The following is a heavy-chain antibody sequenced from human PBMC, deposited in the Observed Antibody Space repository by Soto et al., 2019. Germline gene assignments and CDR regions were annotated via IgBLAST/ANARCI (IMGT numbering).Heavy chain of an antibody. Sequence: GASVKVSCKASGYTFSGQYMHWVRQAPGQGFEWMGWINPKSGGTKYAQKFQGRVTMTRDTSISTAYMELSRLKSDDTAVYYCARESGIVVDAEYSKHWGQGTLVTVSS. CDR3: ARESGIVVDAEYSKH. CDR1: GYTFSGQY. CDR2: INPKSGGT. J-gene: IGHJ1*01. D-gene: IGHD3-22*01. V-gene: IGHV1-2*02.